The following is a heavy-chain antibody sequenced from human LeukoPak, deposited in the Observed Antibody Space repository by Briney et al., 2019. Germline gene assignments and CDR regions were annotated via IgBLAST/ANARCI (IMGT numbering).Heavy chain of an antibody. CDR3: ARAGGRDYCSSTSCYEYNWFDP. Sequence: GGSLRLSCAASGFTFSSYAMHWVRQAPGKGLEWVAVISYDGSNKYYADSVKGRFTISRDNSKNTLYLQMNSLRSDDTAVYYCARAGGRDYCSSTSCYEYNWFDPWGQGTLVTVSS. CDR2: ISYDGSNK. CDR1: GFTFSSYA. D-gene: IGHD2-2*01. V-gene: IGHV3-30-3*01. J-gene: IGHJ5*02.